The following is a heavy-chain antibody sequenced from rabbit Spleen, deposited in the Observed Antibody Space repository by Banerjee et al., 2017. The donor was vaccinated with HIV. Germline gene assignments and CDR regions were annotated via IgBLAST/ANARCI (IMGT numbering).Heavy chain of an antibody. CDR2: IYTGSSSNT. J-gene: IGHJ4*01. CDR1: EFTISNNYW. V-gene: IGHV1S45*01. D-gene: IGHD2-1*01. CDR3: ARDLVGVIGWNFYL. Sequence: QEQLEESGGDLVKPEGSLTLTCTASEFTISNNYWMSWVRQAPGKGLEWIACIYTGSSSNTYYATWASGRFTISRTSSTTVTLRMTSLTAADRATYFCARDLVGVIGWNFYLWGQGTLVTVS.